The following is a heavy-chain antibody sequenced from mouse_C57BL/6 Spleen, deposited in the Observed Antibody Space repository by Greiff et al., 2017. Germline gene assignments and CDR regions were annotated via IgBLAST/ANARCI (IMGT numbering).Heavy chain of an antibody. J-gene: IGHJ2*01. CDR3: ARPNWDGADYFDY. Sequence: EVQRVESEGGLVQPGSSMKLYCTASGFTFSDYYMAWVRQVPDKGLEWVANINYDGSSTYYLDFMKSRFIISRDNAKNILYLQMSKLKSEDTATYYCARPNWDGADYFDYWGQGTTLTVSS. CDR1: GFTFSDYY. D-gene: IGHD4-1*01. V-gene: IGHV5-16*01. CDR2: INYDGSST.